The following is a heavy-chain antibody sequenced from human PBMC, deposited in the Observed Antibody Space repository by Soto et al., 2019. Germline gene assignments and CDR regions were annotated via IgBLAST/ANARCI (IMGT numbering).Heavy chain of an antibody. D-gene: IGHD3-16*01. CDR2: IFPGDSDA. J-gene: IGHJ3*02. CDR1: GYSFNIYW. V-gene: IGHV5-51*01. Sequence: GESLKISCKGSGYSFNIYWIAWVRQMPGKGLEWMGIIFPGDSDARYSPSFQGQVTISVDKSISTAYVQWSSLEASDTAIYYCARRNSNFGVFDIWGKGTMVTVSS. CDR3: ARRNSNFGVFDI.